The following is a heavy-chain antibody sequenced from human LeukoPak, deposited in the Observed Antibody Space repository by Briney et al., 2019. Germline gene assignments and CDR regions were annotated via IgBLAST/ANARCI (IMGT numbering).Heavy chain of an antibody. Sequence: PGGSLGLSCAASGFTFDDYGMTWVRQAPGKGLEWVSGINWNGGSTGYADSVKGRFTISRDNAKNSLYLQMNSLRAEDTALYYCASLVVPAAHGAFDIWGQGTMVTVSS. CDR2: INWNGGST. D-gene: IGHD2-2*01. J-gene: IGHJ3*02. CDR1: GFTFDDYG. V-gene: IGHV3-20*04. CDR3: ASLVVPAAHGAFDI.